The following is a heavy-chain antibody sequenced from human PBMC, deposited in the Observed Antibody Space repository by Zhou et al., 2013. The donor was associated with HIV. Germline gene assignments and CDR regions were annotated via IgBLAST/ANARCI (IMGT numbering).Heavy chain of an antibody. CDR1: GYSFVNYD. V-gene: IGHV1-8*02. Sequence: GYSFVNYDINWVRQASGQGLEWMGWMNPKSGDTGYADKFQGRVNMTRDTSISTAYMELRSLRSEDTAVYYCARTTYGGGNWGQGTLVTVSS. D-gene: IGHD4-17*01. J-gene: IGHJ4*02. CDR3: ARTTYGGGN. CDR2: MNPKSGDT.